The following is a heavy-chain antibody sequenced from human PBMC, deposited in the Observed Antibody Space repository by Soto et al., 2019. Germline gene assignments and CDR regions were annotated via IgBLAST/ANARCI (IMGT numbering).Heavy chain of an antibody. Sequence: QVHLVQSGAEVKKPGASVKVSCKGSGYAFTTYGITWVRQAPGQGLEWMGWISAHNGNTNYAQKLQGRVTVTRDTATSTAYMELRSLGSDDTAVYYCARGRYGDYWGQGALVTVSS. CDR1: GYAFTTYG. J-gene: IGHJ4*02. V-gene: IGHV1-18*01. CDR3: ARGRYGDY. D-gene: IGHD1-1*01. CDR2: ISAHNGNT.